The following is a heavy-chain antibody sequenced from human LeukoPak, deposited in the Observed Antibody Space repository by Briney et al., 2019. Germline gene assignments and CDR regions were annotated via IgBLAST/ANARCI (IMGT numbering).Heavy chain of an antibody. J-gene: IGHJ5*02. Sequence: GGSLRLSCAASGFTFSNAWMNWVRQAPGKGLEWVGRIKSETDGGTTDYAAPVKGRFTISRDDSRNTPYLQMDSLKTEDTAVYCCTTAGTWGQGTLVTVSS. D-gene: IGHD3-10*01. CDR3: TTAGT. V-gene: IGHV3-15*01. CDR2: IKSETDGGTT. CDR1: GFTFSNAW.